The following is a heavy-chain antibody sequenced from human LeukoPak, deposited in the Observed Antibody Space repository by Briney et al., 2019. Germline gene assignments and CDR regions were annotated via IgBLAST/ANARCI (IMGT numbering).Heavy chain of an antibody. CDR3: ARDNAVTLDY. D-gene: IGHD6-19*01. V-gene: IGHV3-74*01. J-gene: IGHJ4*02. CDR2: INTDGSST. CDR1: GFTFSSYW. Sequence: GESLRLSCAASGFTFSSYWRQGGRQAPGRGGGWGSRINTDGSSTNYGDSVKGRFTISRDNAKNTLYLQMNSLRAEDTAVYYCARDNAVTLDYWGQGTLVTVSS.